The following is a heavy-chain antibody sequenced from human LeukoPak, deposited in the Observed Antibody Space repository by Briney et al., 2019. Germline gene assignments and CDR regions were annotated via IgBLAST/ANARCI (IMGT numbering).Heavy chain of an antibody. CDR1: GFTVGSSY. D-gene: IGHD5-12*01. V-gene: IGHV3-53*01. J-gene: IGHJ4*02. Sequence: PGGSLRLSCAASGFTVGSSYMNWVRQAPGKGLEWVSLIYGGGNTYYADSVKGRFTISRDNSKNTLYLQMNSLRAEDTAVYYCAKATIVDYWGQGTLVTVSS. CDR3: AKATIVDY. CDR2: IYGGGNT.